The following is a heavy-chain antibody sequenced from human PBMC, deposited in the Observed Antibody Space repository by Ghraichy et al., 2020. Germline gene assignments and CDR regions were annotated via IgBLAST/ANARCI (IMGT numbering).Heavy chain of an antibody. D-gene: IGHD3-9*01. V-gene: IGHV3-48*04. J-gene: IGHJ6*02. CDR3: ARDDLRYYDILTGYPPYYYYGMDV. CDR1: GFTFSSYS. Sequence: GGSLRLSCAASGFTFSSYSMNWVRQAPGKGLEWVSYISSSSTIYYADSVKGRFTISRDNAKNSLYLQMNSLRAEDTAVYYCARDDLRYYDILTGYPPYYYYGMDVWGQGTTVTVSS. CDR2: ISSSSTI.